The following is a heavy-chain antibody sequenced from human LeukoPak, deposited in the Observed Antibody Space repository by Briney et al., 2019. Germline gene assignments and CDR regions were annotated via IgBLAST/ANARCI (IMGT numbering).Heavy chain of an antibody. CDR2: ISYDGSNK. D-gene: IGHD3-22*01. CDR1: GFTFSSYG. Sequence: AGTSLRLSCAASGFTFSSYGMHWVRQAPGKGLEWVAVISYDGSNKYYADSVKGRFTISRDNSKNTLYLQMNSLRAEDTAVYYCANNADYYDSSGTLSPTFDYWGQGTLVTVSS. V-gene: IGHV3-30*18. CDR3: ANNADYYDSSGTLSPTFDY. J-gene: IGHJ4*02.